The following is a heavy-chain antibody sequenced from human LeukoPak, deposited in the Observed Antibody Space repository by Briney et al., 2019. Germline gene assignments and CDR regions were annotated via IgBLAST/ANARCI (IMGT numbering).Heavy chain of an antibody. V-gene: IGHV3-30-3*01. CDR1: GFTFSSYA. J-gene: IGHJ5*02. D-gene: IGHD2-2*02. CDR3: ARDKARTSVVVPAAIYP. CDR2: ISYDGSNK. Sequence: PERSLRLSCAASGFTFSSYAMHWVRQAPGKGLEWVAVISYDGSNKYYADSVKGRFTISRDNSKNTLYLQMNSLRAEDTAVYYCARDKARTSVVVPAAIYPWGQGTLVTVSS.